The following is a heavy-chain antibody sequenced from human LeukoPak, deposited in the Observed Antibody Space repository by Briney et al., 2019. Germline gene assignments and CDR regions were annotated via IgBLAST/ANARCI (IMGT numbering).Heavy chain of an antibody. J-gene: IGHJ4*02. D-gene: IGHD4-17*01. CDR3: ARGGRAGDYGYFFDY. CDR1: GGSISSYY. CDR2: IYDSGNIYDSGNT. V-gene: IGHV4-59*01. Sequence: SETLSLTRTVSGGSISSYYWSWIRQSPGKGLEWIGYIYDSGNIYDSGNTNYNPSLKSRVTISLDTSNIQFSLKLFSLTAADTAVYYCARGGRAGDYGYFFDYWGQGTLVTVSS.